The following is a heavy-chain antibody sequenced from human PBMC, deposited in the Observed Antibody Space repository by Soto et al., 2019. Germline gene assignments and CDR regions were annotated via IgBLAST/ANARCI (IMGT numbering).Heavy chain of an antibody. CDR1: GDTFSFYT. CDR3: AASYGSGYRAFDY. V-gene: IGHV1-69*02. Sequence: QVQLVQSGAEVRKPGSSVKVSCKASGDTFSFYTINWVRQAPGLGLEWMGRVNPIVSMSNYAQKFQGRVTITADKSTNTAYNQLSSLRSEDTAIYYCAASYGSGYRAFDYWGQGALVTVSS. CDR2: VNPIVSMS. J-gene: IGHJ4*02. D-gene: IGHD3-10*01.